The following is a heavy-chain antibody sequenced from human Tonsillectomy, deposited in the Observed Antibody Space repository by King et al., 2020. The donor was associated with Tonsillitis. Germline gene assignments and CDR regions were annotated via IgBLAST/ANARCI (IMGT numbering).Heavy chain of an antibody. J-gene: IGHJ4*02. D-gene: IGHD5-18*01. CDR2: ISYEGSNK. CDR3: ARDETVDTAMGIDY. Sequence: GQLVQSGGGVVQPGRSLRLSCAASGFTFSSYAMHWVRQAPGKGLEWVAGISYEGSNKYYADFVKGRFTISRANSKNTLYLQMNSLRAEDTAVYYCARDETVDTAMGIDYWGQGTLVTVSS. CDR1: GFTFSSYA. V-gene: IGHV3-30-3*01.